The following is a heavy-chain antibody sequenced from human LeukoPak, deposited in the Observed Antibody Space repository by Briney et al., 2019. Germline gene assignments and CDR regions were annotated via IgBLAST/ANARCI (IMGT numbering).Heavy chain of an antibody. CDR1: GDSITGYY. D-gene: IGHD2-2*01. CDR3: ARDSSTKFDY. J-gene: IGHJ4*02. Sequence: SETLSLTCTVSGDSITGYYWVWVRQPPGKGLEWIGHIYSSERTDYNPSLKSRVSFSLDTSKNHFSLKLSSVTAADTAVYYCARDSSTKFDYWGQGILVTVSS. CDR2: IYSSERT. V-gene: IGHV4-59*01.